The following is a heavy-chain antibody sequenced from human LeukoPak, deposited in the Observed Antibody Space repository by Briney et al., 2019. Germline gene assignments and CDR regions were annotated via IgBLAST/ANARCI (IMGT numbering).Heavy chain of an antibody. D-gene: IGHD6-13*01. CDR3: AKDREYSSSCFDY. V-gene: IGHV3-66*01. Sequence: GGSLRLSCAASGFTVSSNYMSWVRQAPGKGLEWVTVIYSGGRTYYEDSVKGRFTISEDNSKNTLYLQLNSLRAEDTAVYYCAKDREYSSSCFDYWGWGTLVTVSS. CDR2: IYSGGRT. J-gene: IGHJ4*02. CDR1: GFTVSSNY.